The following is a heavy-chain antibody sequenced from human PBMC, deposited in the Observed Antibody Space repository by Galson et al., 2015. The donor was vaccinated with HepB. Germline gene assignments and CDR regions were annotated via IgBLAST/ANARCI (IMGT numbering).Heavy chain of an antibody. CDR2: ISFDGSNK. V-gene: IGHV3-30*03. J-gene: IGHJ4*02. CDR3: AISGDPRAPSPPYYFDY. D-gene: IGHD7-27*01. CDR1: GFTFRSYG. Sequence: SLRLSCGASGFTFRSYGMHWVREAPGKGLEWVAVISFDGSNKYYADSVKGRFTISRDNSKNTLYLQMNTLRAEDTAVYYCAISGDPRAPSPPYYFDYWGQGTLVTVSS.